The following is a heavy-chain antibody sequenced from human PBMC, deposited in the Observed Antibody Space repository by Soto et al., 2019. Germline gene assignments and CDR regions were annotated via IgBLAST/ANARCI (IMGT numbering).Heavy chain of an antibody. D-gene: IGHD3-10*01. CDR3: AREGTRYYYYYGMDV. J-gene: IGHJ6*02. CDR2: ISYDGSNK. Sequence: GGSLRLSCAASGFTFSSYAMHWVRQAPGKGLEWVAVISYDGSNKYYADSVKGRFTISRDNSKNTLYLQMNSLRAEDTAVYYCAREGTRYYYYYGMDVWGQGTTVTVSS. V-gene: IGHV3-30-3*01. CDR1: GFTFSSYA.